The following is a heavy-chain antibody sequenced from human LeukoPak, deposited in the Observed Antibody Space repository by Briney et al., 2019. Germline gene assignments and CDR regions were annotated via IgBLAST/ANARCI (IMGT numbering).Heavy chain of an antibody. Sequence: ASVKVSCKASGFSFAASYIHWVRQAPGQGLQWMGWINPYSGDTDFAQRFRGRVILTGDTSITTTYMDVNGLTSDDTGIYFCAKIGFCNGTDCHDAFHLWGQGTMVTVSS. CDR3: AKIGFCNGTDCHDAFHL. D-gene: IGHD2-15*01. CDR2: INPYSGDT. V-gene: IGHV1-2*02. CDR1: GFSFAASY. J-gene: IGHJ3*01.